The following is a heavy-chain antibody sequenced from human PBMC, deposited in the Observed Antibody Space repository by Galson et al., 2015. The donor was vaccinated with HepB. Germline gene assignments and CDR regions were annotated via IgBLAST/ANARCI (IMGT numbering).Heavy chain of an antibody. CDR2: ISSSSNYI. J-gene: IGHJ4*02. D-gene: IGHD2-15*01. CDR1: GFTFSSYS. CDR3: ARVGRDAYSYYFDY. Sequence: SLRLSCAASGFTFSSYSMNWVRQAPGKGLEWVSSISSSSNYIYYADSVKGRFTISRDNAKNSLYLQMNSLRAEDTAVYYCARVGRDAYSYYFDYWGQGTLVTVSS. V-gene: IGHV3-21*01.